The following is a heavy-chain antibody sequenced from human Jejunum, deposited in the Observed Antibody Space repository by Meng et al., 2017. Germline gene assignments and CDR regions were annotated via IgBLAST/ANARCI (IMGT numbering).Heavy chain of an antibody. CDR1: GGSLSTYY. V-gene: IGHV4-34*01. J-gene: IGHJ4*02. D-gene: IGHD4-17*01. Sequence: ETLSLTCAVFGGSLSTYYWSWIRQPPGKGLEWIGEINHSGSTNYNSSLKSRVTISVDTSKNQFSLKLSSMTAADTGVYYCAIDYGDYDTFDFWGQGTLVTVSS. CDR2: INHSGST. CDR3: AIDYGDYDTFDF.